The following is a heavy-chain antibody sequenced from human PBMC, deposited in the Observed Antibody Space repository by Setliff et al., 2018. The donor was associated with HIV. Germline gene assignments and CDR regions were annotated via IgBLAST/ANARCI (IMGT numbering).Heavy chain of an antibody. D-gene: IGHD5-18*01. J-gene: IGHJ4*02. V-gene: IGHV4-4*07. CDR2: MHTSGNT. CDR1: GDSISGYY. CDR3: ARDQKGYSYGYFDS. Sequence: NPSETLSLTCTSSGDSISGYYWSWIRQPAGKGLEWIGRMHTSGNTNYNPSLKSRVTMSVDTSKNQFSLRLSSVTAADTAVYCCARDQKGYSYGYFDSWGQGTLVTVSS.